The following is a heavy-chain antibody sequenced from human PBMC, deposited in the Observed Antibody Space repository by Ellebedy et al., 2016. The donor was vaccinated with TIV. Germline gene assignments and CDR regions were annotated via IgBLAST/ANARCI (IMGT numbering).Heavy chain of an antibody. CDR2: VSAYSGNT. Sequence: AASVKVSCKSSGYTFIDYGISWVRQAPGQGLDLMGWVSAYSGNTNYADNLQGRVTMTTDTSTDTDYMELRSLRSDDTAVYYCARYSGSGTYYRNGMDVWGQGTTVTVSS. CDR3: ARYSGSGTYYRNGMDV. J-gene: IGHJ6*02. CDR1: GYTFIDYG. V-gene: IGHV1-18*01. D-gene: IGHD3-10*01.